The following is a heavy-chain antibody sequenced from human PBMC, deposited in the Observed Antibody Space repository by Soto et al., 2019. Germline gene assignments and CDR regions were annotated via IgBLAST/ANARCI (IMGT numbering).Heavy chain of an antibody. CDR3: ARDYCSGGSCPPNFDY. J-gene: IGHJ4*02. CDR2: MNPNSGNT. D-gene: IGHD2-15*01. V-gene: IGHV1-8*01. Sequence: ASVKVSCKASGYTFTSYDINWVRQATGQGLEWMGWMNPNSGNTGYAQKFQGRVTMTRNTSISTAYMELSRLRSDDTAVYYCARDYCSGGSCPPNFDYWGQGTLVTVSS. CDR1: GYTFTSYD.